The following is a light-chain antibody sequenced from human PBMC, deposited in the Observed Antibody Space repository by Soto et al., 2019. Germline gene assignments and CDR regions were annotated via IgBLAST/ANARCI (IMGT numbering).Light chain of an antibody. CDR1: QSVSSY. V-gene: IGKV3-11*01. J-gene: IGKJ4*01. CDR2: DAS. Sequence: EIVLTQSPATLSLSPGERATLSCRASQSVSSYLAWYQQKPGQAPRLLIYDASNRATGIPARFSGSGSGTEFTLTISSLEPEDFAVYYCQQRSNWPPTFGGRTKVEIK. CDR3: QQRSNWPPT.